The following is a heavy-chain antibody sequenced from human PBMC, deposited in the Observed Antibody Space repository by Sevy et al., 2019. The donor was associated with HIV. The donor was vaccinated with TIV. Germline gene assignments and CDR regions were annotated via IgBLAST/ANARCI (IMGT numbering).Heavy chain of an antibody. CDR2: ISSSSSYV. Sequence: GRSLRLSCVASGFTFSSYNMNWVRQAPGKELEWVSSISSSSSYVYHADSVKGRFTISRDNAKNSLYLQMNSLRAEDTAVYYCAKWDADRRWFFDYWGQGTLVTVSS. CDR1: GFTFSSYN. J-gene: IGHJ4*02. V-gene: IGHV3-21*06. CDR3: AKWDADRRWFFDY. D-gene: IGHD1-26*01.